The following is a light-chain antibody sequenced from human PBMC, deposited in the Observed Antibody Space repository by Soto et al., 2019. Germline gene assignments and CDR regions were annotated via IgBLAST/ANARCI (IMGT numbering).Light chain of an antibody. Sequence: QPVLTQSPSASASLGASVKLTCTLSSGHSSYAIAWHQQQPEKGPRYLMKLNSDGSHSKGDGIPDRFSGSSSGPERYLTISSLQSEDEADYYCQTWGTGIQVFGGGTQLTVL. CDR2: LNSDGSH. CDR1: SGHSSYA. V-gene: IGLV4-69*01. CDR3: QTWGTGIQV. J-gene: IGLJ2*01.